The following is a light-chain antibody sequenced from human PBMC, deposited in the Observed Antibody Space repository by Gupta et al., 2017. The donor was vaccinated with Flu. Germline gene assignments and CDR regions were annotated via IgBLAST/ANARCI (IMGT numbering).Light chain of an antibody. CDR1: SANIGAGYD. V-gene: IGLV1-40*01. CDR3: QSYDSSLSAYV. CDR2: ANN. J-gene: IGLJ1*01. Sequence: QSVLTQPHSVSGAPGQRVTIACTGGSANIGAGYDVQWYQQLPGTAPKLLIYANNDRPSGVPDRFSGSKSDISASLAITGLQSGDEADYYCQSYDSSLSAYVFGTWTKVTVL.